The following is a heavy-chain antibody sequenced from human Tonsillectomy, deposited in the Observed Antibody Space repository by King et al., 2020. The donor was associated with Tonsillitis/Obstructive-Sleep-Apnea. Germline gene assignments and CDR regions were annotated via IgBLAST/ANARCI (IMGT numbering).Heavy chain of an antibody. Sequence: VQLVQYGSELKEPGASVKVSCKASGYTFTNYAINWVRQAPGQELEWMGWINTNTGNPTYAQDFTGRFVFSLDPSVSTAYLQISSLKAEDTAVYYCARDVVLVAATPPHFDSWGQGTLVTVSS. CDR3: ARDVVLVAATPPHFDS. CDR2: INTNTGNP. J-gene: IGHJ4*02. V-gene: IGHV7-4-1*02. CDR1: GYTFTNYA. D-gene: IGHD2-15*01.